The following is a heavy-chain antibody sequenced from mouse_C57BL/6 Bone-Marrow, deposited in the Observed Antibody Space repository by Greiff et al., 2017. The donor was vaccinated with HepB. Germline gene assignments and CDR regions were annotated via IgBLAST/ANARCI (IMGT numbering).Heavy chain of an antibody. CDR1: GYTFTSYW. V-gene: IGHV1-64*01. J-gene: IGHJ4*01. CDR3: ARGYYYAMDY. CDR2: IHPNIGST. Sequence: VQLQQPGAELVKPGASVKLSCKASGYTFTSYWMHWVKQRPGKGLEWIGMIHPNIGSTNYKEKFKSQATLTVDKSSSTAYMQLSSLTSEDSAVYYCARGYYYAMDYWGQGTSVTVSS.